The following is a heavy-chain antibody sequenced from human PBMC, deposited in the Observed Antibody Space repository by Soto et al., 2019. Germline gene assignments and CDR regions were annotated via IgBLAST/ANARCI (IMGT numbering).Heavy chain of an antibody. CDR2: ISWNSGSI. CDR3: AKDIRNTMVRGVNIDY. Sequence: GGSLRLSCAASGFTFDDYAMHWVRQAPGKGLEWVSGISWNSGSIGYADSVKGRFTISRDNAKNSLYLQMNSLRAEDTALYYCAKDIRNTMVRGVNIDYWGQGTLVTVSS. J-gene: IGHJ4*02. CDR1: GFTFDDYA. V-gene: IGHV3-9*01. D-gene: IGHD3-10*01.